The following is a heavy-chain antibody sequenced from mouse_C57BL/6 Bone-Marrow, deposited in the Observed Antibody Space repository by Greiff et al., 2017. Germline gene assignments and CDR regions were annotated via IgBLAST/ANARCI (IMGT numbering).Heavy chain of an antibody. J-gene: IGHJ2*01. CDR1: GFTFSSYA. CDR3: TRGRLRYYFDY. Sequence: EVQRVESGEGLVKPGGSLKLSCAASGFTFSSYAMSWVRQTPEKRLEWVAYISSGGDYIYYADTVQGRFTISRDNARNTLYLQMSSLKSEDTAMYYCTRGRLRYYFDYWGQGTTLTVSS. CDR2: ISSGGDYI. V-gene: IGHV5-9-1*02. D-gene: IGHD1-1*01.